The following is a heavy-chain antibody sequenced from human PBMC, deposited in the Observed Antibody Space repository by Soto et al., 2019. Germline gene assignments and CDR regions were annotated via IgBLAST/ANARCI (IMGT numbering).Heavy chain of an antibody. Sequence: EVQLVESGGGSGQPGGSLRLSCVASGYTFNSHEMNWFRQTPGKGLEWISYISGSGTTKYADSVKGRFTISRDNAHKSIYLEMTSLRVEDTGVYYCARGGIHWGQGALVTVSS. CDR2: ISGSGTT. V-gene: IGHV3-48*03. CDR1: GYTFNSHE. D-gene: IGHD6-13*01. CDR3: ARGGIH. J-gene: IGHJ4*02.